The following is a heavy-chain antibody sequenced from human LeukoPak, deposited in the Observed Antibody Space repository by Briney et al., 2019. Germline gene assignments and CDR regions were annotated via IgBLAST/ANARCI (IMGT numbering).Heavy chain of an antibody. J-gene: IGHJ6*02. D-gene: IGHD2-15*01. CDR2: INHSGST. CDR1: GGSFSGYY. V-gene: IGHV4-34*01. CDR3: ARLVVAATRYYYYGMDV. Sequence: SETLSLTCAVYGGSFSGYYWSWFRQPPGKGLEWIGEINHSGSTNYNPSLKSRVTISVDTSKNQFSLKLSSVTAADTAVYYCARLVVAATRYYYYGMDVWGQGTTVTVSS.